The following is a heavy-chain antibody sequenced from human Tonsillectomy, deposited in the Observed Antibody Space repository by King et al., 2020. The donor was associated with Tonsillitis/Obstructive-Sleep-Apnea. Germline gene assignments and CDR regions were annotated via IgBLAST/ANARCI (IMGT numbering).Heavy chain of an antibody. CDR1: GFTFSDYY. CDR3: ASGGSSYDYIWGSYRSKFDY. Sequence: VQLVESGGGLVKPGGSLRLSCAASGFTFSDYYMSWIRQAPGKGLEWVSYISSSSSYTNYADSVKGRFTISRDNAKNSLYLQMNSLRAEDTAVYYCASGGSSYDYIWGSYRSKFDYWGQGTLVTVSS. J-gene: IGHJ4*02. D-gene: IGHD3-16*02. V-gene: IGHV3-11*05. CDR2: ISSSSSYT.